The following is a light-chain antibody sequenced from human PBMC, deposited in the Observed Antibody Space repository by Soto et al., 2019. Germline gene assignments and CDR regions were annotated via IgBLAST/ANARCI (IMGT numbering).Light chain of an antibody. CDR3: QSYDDSLSVHVV. CDR2: GNN. CDR1: SSNIGAGYD. J-gene: IGLJ2*01. V-gene: IGLV1-40*01. Sequence: QSVLTQPPSVSGAPGQRVTISCTGSSSNIGAGYDVHWYQQLPGTAPKLLIYGNNNRPSGVPDRFSGSKSGASASLAITGLQAEDEADYYCQSYDDSLSVHVVFGGGTKVTVL.